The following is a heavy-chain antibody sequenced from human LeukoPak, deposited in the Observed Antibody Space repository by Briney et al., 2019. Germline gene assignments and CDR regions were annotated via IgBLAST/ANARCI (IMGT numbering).Heavy chain of an antibody. CDR1: GGSISSGGYY. V-gene: IGHV4-31*03. D-gene: IGHD2-15*01. CDR3: ARGVVVVAGFGPNHYGMDV. CDR2: IYYSGST. Sequence: SETLSLTCTVSGGSISSGGYYWSWIRQHPGKGLEWIGYIYYSGSTYYNPSLKSRVTISVDTSKNQFSLKLSSVTAADTAVYYCARGVVVVAGFGPNHYGMDVWGQGTTVTVSS. J-gene: IGHJ6*02.